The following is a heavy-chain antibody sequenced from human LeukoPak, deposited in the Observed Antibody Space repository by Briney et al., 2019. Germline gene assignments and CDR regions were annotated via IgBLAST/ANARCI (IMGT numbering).Heavy chain of an antibody. D-gene: IGHD3-9*01. J-gene: IGHJ2*01. CDR1: VAAGSDYL. CDR3: ARGISDLLTGPDVGWYFDL. V-gene: IGHV4-59*08. CDR2: IDDSGNT. Sequence: SETLALTCAVSVAAGSDYLWSWIRQPPGKGLEWIGYIDDSGNTNYNPSLKSRLTTSIDRSKNQFSLRLHSVTAADTAVYYCARGISDLLTGPDVGWYFDLWGRGTLVTVSS.